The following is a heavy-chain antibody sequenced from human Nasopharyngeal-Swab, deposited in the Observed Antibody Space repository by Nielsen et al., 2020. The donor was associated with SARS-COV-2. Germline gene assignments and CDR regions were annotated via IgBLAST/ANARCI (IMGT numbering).Heavy chain of an antibody. CDR1: GGSISTSTYY. V-gene: IGHV4-39*02. CDR2: VFYSGTT. CDR3: ARLRYTGSYFDY. J-gene: IGHJ4*02. D-gene: IGHD3-16*02. Sequence: GSLRLSCAVSGGSISTSTYYWGWIRQPPGKGLEWIGNVFYSGTTYYSPSLKSRLTISVDTSKNHFSLQLRSATAADTAVYYCARLRYTGSYFDYWGQGILVTVSS.